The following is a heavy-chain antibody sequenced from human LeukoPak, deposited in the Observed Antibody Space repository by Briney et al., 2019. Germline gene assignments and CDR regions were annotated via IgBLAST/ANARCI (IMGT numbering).Heavy chain of an antibody. CDR1: GGTFSSYA. V-gene: IGHV1-69*13. D-gene: IGHD2-2*01. J-gene: IGHJ6*03. CDR3: ASSQLPEDIVVVPAANDYYYYMDV. CDR2: IVPIFGTA. Sequence: SVKVSCKASGGTFSSYAISWVRQAPGQGLEWMGGIVPIFGTANYAQKFQGRVTITADESTSTAYMELSSLRSEDTAVYYCASSQLPEDIVVVPAANDYYYYMDVWGKGTTVTVSS.